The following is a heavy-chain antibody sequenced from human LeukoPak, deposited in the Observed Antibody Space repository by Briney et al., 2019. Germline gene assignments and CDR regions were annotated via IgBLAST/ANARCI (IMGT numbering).Heavy chain of an antibody. CDR1: GFTFSSYS. CDR3: ARDQGSGWQHFDY. J-gene: IGHJ4*02. Sequence: PGGSLRLSCAASGFTFSSYSMNWVRQAPGKGLEWVSSISSSSSYIYYADSVKGRLTISRDNAKNSLYLQMNSLRAEDTAVYYCARDQGSGWQHFDYWGQGTLVTVSS. V-gene: IGHV3-21*01. D-gene: IGHD6-19*01. CDR2: ISSSSSYI.